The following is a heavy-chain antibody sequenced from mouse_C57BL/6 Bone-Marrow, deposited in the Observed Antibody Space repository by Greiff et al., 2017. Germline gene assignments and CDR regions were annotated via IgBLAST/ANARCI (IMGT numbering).Heavy chain of an antibody. CDR3: ARRGVVALDY. V-gene: IGHV5-6*02. CDR2: ITSGGSYT. CDR1: GFTFSSYG. D-gene: IGHD1-1*01. J-gene: IGHJ2*01. Sequence: EVKLVESGGDLVKPGGSLKISCAASGFTFSSYGMSWVRQTPDKRLEWVATITSGGSYTYYPDSVKGRFTISRDNAKNTLYLQMSSVKSEDTAMYYCARRGVVALDYWGQGTTLTVSS.